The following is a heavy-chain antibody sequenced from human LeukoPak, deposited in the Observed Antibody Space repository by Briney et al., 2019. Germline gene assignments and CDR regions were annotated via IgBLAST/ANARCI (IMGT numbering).Heavy chain of an antibody. V-gene: IGHV3-23*01. Sequence: PGGTLRLSCVASGFTFTSYGMNWVRQAPGKGLEWVSTISGSGGSTDYADSVKGRFTISRDNSKNTLYLQMNSLRAEDTAVYYCAKDTVKVTTIRRVPHYMDVWGKGTTVTISS. CDR2: ISGSGGST. J-gene: IGHJ6*03. CDR3: AKDTVKVTTIRRVPHYMDV. D-gene: IGHD5-12*01. CDR1: GFTFTSYG.